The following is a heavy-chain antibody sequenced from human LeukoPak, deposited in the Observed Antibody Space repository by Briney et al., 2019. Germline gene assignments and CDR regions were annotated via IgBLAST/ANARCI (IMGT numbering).Heavy chain of an antibody. CDR2: ISYDGSNK. V-gene: IGHV3-30*04. Sequence: GGSLRLSCAASGFTFSSYAMHWVRQAPGKGLEWVAVISYDGSNKYYADSVKGRFTISRDNSKNTLYLQMNSLRAEDTAVYYCARDRPDLAAATTFDCWGQGTLVTVSS. J-gene: IGHJ4*02. D-gene: IGHD2-15*01. CDR1: GFTFSSYA. CDR3: ARDRPDLAAATTFDC.